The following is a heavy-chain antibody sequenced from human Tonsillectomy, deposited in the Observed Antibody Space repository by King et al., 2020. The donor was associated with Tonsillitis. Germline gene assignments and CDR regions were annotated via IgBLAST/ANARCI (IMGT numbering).Heavy chain of an antibody. J-gene: IGHJ6*02. Sequence: VQLVESGPEVKNPGASVKVSCKASGYTFTNYGISWVRQAPGQGLEWMGWISAYNADTSYAQNLQGRVTVTIDSPTNTAYMDLRSLRSDDTAVYYCARDPRHFDILPGDENHPYYGLDVWGQGTTVTVSS. D-gene: IGHD3-9*01. CDR3: ARDPRHFDILPGDENHPYYGLDV. V-gene: IGHV1-18*04. CDR1: GYTFTNYG. CDR2: ISAYNADT.